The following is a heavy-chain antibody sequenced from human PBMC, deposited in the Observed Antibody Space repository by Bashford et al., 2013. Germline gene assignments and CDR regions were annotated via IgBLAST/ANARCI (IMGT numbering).Heavy chain of an antibody. Sequence: SVKVSCKASGGTFSSYAISWVRQAPGQGLEWMGGIIPIFGTANYAQKFQGRVTITADESTSTAYMELSSLRSEDTAVYYCAVTSGSYFDAFDIWGQGTMVTVSS. CDR2: IIPIFGTA. J-gene: IGHJ3*02. D-gene: IGHD1-26*01. CDR3: AVTSGSYFDAFDI. CDR1: GGTFSSYA. V-gene: IGHV1-69*13.